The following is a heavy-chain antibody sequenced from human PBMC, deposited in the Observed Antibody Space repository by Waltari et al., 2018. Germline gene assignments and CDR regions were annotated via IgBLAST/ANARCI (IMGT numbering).Heavy chain of an antibody. J-gene: IGHJ3*02. Sequence: QVQLVESGGGVVQSGRSLRLSCVGSGFTFTNHGMNWVRQAPGKGLEWVAVIWYDGSNKNYVDAVKGRFTISRDNSKNTMYLEMNRLRAEDTAVYFCARGDGGSGLGASDIWGQGTMVTV. CDR1: GFTFTNHG. CDR2: IWYDGSNK. V-gene: IGHV3-33*01. D-gene: IGHD3-3*01. CDR3: ARGDGGSGLGASDI.